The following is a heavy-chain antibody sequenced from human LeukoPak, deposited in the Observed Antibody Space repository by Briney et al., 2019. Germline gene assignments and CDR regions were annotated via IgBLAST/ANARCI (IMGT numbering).Heavy chain of an antibody. CDR3: AREAYSHYGFDH. D-gene: IGHD4-11*01. Sequence: GGSLRLSCAASGFTFSDYTMNWVRQAPGKGLEWVSSLSSTGLYVYYADSVRGRLTISRDNANNSLSLQMSSLRAEDTAVYYCAREAYSHYGFDHWGQGTLVTVSS. CDR2: LSSTGLYV. J-gene: IGHJ4*02. CDR1: GFTFSDYT. V-gene: IGHV3-21*01.